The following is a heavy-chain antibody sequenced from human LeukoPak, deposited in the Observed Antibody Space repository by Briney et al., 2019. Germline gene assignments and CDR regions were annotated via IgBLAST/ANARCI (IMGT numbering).Heavy chain of an antibody. Sequence: GGSLRLSCAASGFTFSSYSMNWVRQAPGKGLEWVSYISSSSTIYYADSVKGRFTISRDNAKNSLYLQMNSLRVEDTAVYYCARRPIGVVATTHAFDIWGQGTMVTVSS. CDR2: ISSSSTI. V-gene: IGHV3-48*01. CDR1: GFTFSSYS. CDR3: ARRPIGVVATTHAFDI. J-gene: IGHJ3*02. D-gene: IGHD5-12*01.